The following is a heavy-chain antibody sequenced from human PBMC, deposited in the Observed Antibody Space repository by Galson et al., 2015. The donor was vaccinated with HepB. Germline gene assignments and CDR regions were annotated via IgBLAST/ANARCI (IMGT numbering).Heavy chain of an antibody. CDR1: GFTFSSYG. CDR2: IWYDGSNK. Sequence: SLRLSCAASGFTFSSYGMHWVRQAPGKGLEWVAVIWYDGSNKYYADSVKGRFTISRDNSKNTLYLQMNSLRAEDTAVYYCASWVGAPNDAFDIWGQGTMVTVSS. CDR3: ASWVGAPNDAFDI. J-gene: IGHJ3*02. D-gene: IGHD1-26*01. V-gene: IGHV3-33*01.